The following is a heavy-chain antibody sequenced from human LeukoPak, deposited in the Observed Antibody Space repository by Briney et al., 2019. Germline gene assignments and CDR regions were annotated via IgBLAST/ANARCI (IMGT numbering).Heavy chain of an antibody. V-gene: IGHV3-23*01. CDR1: GFTFSSYA. Sequence: GGSLRLSCAASGFTFSSYAMSWVRQAPGKGLEWVSTISGSGGGGATYYADSVKGRFTISRDNSKNTLYLQMSSLRADDTAVYYCARAIFGVVGYYFDYWGQGTLVTVSS. D-gene: IGHD3-3*01. CDR2: ISGSGGGGAT. J-gene: IGHJ4*02. CDR3: ARAIFGVVGYYFDY.